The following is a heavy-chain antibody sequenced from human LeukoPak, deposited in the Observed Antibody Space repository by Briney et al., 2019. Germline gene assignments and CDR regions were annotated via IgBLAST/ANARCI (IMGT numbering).Heavy chain of an antibody. J-gene: IGHJ6*03. V-gene: IGHV3-9*01. D-gene: IGHD2/OR15-2a*01. CDR1: GFPFDDYG. CDR2: ISWNSGII. Sequence: GRSLRLSCVASGFPFDDYGMFWVRQTPGKGLEWISGISWNSGIIAYADSVKGRFTIFRDNAKNSLYLQMNSLRAEDTAVYYCARGRQQVILFHYYYYMDVWGKGTTVTVSS. CDR3: ARGRQQVILFHYYYYMDV.